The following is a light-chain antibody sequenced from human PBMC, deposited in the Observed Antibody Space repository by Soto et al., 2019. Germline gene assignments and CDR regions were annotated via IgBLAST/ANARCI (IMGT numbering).Light chain of an antibody. CDR2: AAS. CDR1: QSISSY. V-gene: IGKV1-39*01. Sequence: DIQMTQSPSSLSASVGDRVTITCRASQSISSYLNWYQQKPGKAPKLLIYAASSLQSGVPSRFSGSGSGTDFTLTISSLQPEDFATYYCQQSYSTLRTFGQGNKVESK. CDR3: QQSYSTLRT. J-gene: IGKJ1*01.